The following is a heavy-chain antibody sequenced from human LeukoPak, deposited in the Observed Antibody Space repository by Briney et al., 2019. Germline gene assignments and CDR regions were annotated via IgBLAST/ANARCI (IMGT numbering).Heavy chain of an antibody. Sequence: GGSLRLSCAVSGFTFSSYAMSWVRQAPGKGLEWVSAISGSGGSTYYADSVKGRFTISRDNSKNTLYLQMNSLRAEDTAVYYCAKDPRPYSSGWYGWYYFDYWGQGTLVTVSS. CDR2: ISGSGGST. CDR3: AKDPRPYSSGWYGWYYFDY. J-gene: IGHJ4*02. D-gene: IGHD6-19*01. V-gene: IGHV3-23*01. CDR1: GFTFSSYA.